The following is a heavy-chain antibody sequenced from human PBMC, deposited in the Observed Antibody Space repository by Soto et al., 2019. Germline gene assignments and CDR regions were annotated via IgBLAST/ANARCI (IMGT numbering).Heavy chain of an antibody. V-gene: IGHV3-48*02. CDR3: TRAGDILPGGLFSGNYYYYYGMDV. CDR2: ISSSSSTI. Sequence: GGSLRLSCAASGFTFSSYSMNWVRQAPGKGLEWVSYISSSSSTIYYADSVKGRFTISRDNAKNSLYLQMNSLRDEDTAVYYCTRAGDILPGGLFSGNYYYYYGMDVWGKGTTVTVSS. CDR1: GFTFSSYS. D-gene: IGHD3-9*01. J-gene: IGHJ6*04.